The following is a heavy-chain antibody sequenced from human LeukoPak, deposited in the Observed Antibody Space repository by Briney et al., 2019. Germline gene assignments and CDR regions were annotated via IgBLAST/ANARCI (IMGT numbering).Heavy chain of an antibody. CDR2: ISYDGSNK. V-gene: IGHV3-30-3*01. CDR3: ARDRIQLWLLGAFDI. Sequence: GRSLRLSCAASGFTFSSYAMHWVRQAPGKGLEWVAVISYDGSNKYYADSVKGRFTISRDNSKNTLYLQMNSLRAEDTAVYYCARDRIQLWLLGAFDIWGQGTMVTVSS. CDR1: GFTFSSYA. D-gene: IGHD5-18*01. J-gene: IGHJ3*02.